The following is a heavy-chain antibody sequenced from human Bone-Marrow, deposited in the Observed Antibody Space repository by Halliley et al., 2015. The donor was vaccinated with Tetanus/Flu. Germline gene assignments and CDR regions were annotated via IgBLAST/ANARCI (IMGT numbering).Heavy chain of an antibody. Sequence: FSCCVTTSFADSLRCRVTISRDNSKNTLYLEMNSLRAADTATYYCAKTAYYDDSSAYYFAFLGQGTLVTVSS. CDR2: FSCCVTT. D-gene: IGHD3-22*01. CDR3: AKTAYYDDSSAYYFAF. J-gene: IGHJ4*02. V-gene: IGHV3-53*01.